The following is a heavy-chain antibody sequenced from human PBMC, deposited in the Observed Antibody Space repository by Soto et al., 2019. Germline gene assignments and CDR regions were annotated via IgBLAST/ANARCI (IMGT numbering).Heavy chain of an antibody. CDR2: ISWNSGSI. D-gene: IGHD3-3*01. V-gene: IGHV3-9*01. Sequence: EVQLVESGGGLVQPGRSLRLSCAASGFTFDDYAMHWVRQAPGKGLEWVSGISWNSGSIGYADSVKGRFTISRDNAKNSLYLQMNSLRAEDTALYYCAKDMRDFWSGYFFYYWGQGTLVTVSS. CDR3: AKDMRDFWSGYFFYY. J-gene: IGHJ4*02. CDR1: GFTFDDYA.